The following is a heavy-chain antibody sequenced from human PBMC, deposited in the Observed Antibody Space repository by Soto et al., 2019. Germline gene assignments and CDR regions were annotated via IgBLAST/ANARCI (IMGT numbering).Heavy chain of an antibody. J-gene: IGHJ6*03. Sequence: PGVSLRLSCAASGFTFSSYGMHWVRQAPGKGLEWVAVISYDGSNKYYADSVKGRFTISRDNSKNTLYLQMNSLRAEDTAVYYCAKEDYDILTGYRYYMDVWGKGTTVTVSS. V-gene: IGHV3-30*18. CDR3: AKEDYDILTGYRYYMDV. D-gene: IGHD3-9*01. CDR1: GFTFSSYG. CDR2: ISYDGSNK.